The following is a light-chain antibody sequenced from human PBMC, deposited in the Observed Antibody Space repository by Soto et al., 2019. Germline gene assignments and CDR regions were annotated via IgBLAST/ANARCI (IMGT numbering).Light chain of an antibody. J-gene: IGLJ1*01. CDR1: NIGSKS. Sequence: SSELPHSPSVSVAPGHTSRITCERKNIGSKSVHWYQQRPGQAPVLVVYDDGDRPSGIPERFSGSNSGSTATLTISRVEAGDEADYYCQIWDSSSDDYVFGTGTKVTVL. V-gene: IGLV3-21*02. CDR3: QIWDSSSDDYV. CDR2: DDG.